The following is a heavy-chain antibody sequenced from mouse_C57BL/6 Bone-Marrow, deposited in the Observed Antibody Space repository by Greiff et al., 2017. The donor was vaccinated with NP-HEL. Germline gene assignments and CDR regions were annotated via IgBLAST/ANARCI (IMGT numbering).Heavy chain of an antibody. CDR3: ARKMEYYGSSYWFAY. CDR1: GYTFTDYN. CDR2: INPNNGGT. Sequence: EVKLQESGPELVKPGASVKIPCKASGYTFTDYNMDWVKQSHGKSLEWIGDINPNNGGTIYNQKFKGKATLTVDKSSSTAYMELRSLTSEDTAVYYCARKMEYYGSSYWFAYWGQGTLVTVSA. V-gene: IGHV1-18*01. D-gene: IGHD1-1*01. J-gene: IGHJ3*01.